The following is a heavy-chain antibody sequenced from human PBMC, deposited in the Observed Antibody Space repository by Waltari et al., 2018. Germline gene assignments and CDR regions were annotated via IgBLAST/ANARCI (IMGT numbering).Heavy chain of an antibody. Sequence: EVQLVESGGGLVQPGGSLRLSCAASGFTYSSYDMNWVRQAPGKGLEWVAYISSSVSTIYYADSVKGRFTISRDNAKNSLYLQMNSLRAEDTAVYYCGSSGWFFDYWGQGTLVTVSS. D-gene: IGHD6-19*01. J-gene: IGHJ4*02. CDR2: ISSSVSTI. CDR1: GFTYSSYD. CDR3: GSSGWFFDY. V-gene: IGHV3-48*03.